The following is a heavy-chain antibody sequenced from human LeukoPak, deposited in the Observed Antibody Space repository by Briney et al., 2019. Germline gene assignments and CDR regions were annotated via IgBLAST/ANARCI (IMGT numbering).Heavy chain of an antibody. Sequence: GGSLRLSCAASGFTFSSYWMSWVRQAPGKGLEWVANIKQDGSEKYYVDSVKGRFTISRDNAKNSLYLQMNSLRAEDTAVYYCARDPPFWSGYNDYWGQGTLVTVSS. CDR3: ARDPPFWSGYNDY. D-gene: IGHD3-3*01. V-gene: IGHV3-7*01. CDR2: IKQDGSEK. CDR1: GFTFSSYW. J-gene: IGHJ4*02.